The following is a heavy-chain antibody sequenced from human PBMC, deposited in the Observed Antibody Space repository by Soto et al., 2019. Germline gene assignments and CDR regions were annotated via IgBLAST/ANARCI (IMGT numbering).Heavy chain of an antibody. CDR3: ARGASGVPAAVNYYYYYMDV. CDR1: GGSFSGYY. Sequence: PSETLSLTCAVYGGSFSGYYWSWIRQPPGKGLEWIGEINDSGSTNYNPSLKSRVTISVDTSKNQFSLKLSSVTAADTAVYYCARGASGVPAAVNYYYYYMDVWGKGTTVTVSS. D-gene: IGHD2-2*01. V-gene: IGHV4-34*01. J-gene: IGHJ6*03. CDR2: INDSGST.